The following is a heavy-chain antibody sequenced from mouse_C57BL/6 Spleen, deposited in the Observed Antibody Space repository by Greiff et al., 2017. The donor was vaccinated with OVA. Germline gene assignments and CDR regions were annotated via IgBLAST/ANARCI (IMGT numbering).Heavy chain of an antibody. Sequence: EVKVVESGGDLVKPGGSLKLSCAASGFTFSSYGMSWVRPTPDKRLEWVATISSGGSYTYYPDSVKGRFTISRDNAKNTLYLQMSSLKSEDTAMYYCARHDGYEGYYDYAMDYWGQGTSVTVSS. D-gene: IGHD2-3*01. CDR1: GFTFSSYG. J-gene: IGHJ4*01. CDR2: ISSGGSYT. V-gene: IGHV5-6*01. CDR3: ARHDGYEGYYDYAMDY.